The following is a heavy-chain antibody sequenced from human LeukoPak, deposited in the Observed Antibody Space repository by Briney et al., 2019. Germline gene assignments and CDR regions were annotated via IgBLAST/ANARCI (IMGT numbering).Heavy chain of an antibody. CDR3: ARVRSSGWDGFDI. V-gene: IGHV1-3*01. J-gene: IGHJ3*02. CDR1: GYIFTSYA. Sequence: ASVKVSCKASGYIFTSYAIHWVRQAPGQRLEWMGWINAGNGNTKYSQKFQGRVTFTRDTSASTAYMELSSLRSEDTAVYYCARVRSSGWDGFDIWGQGTMVTVSS. D-gene: IGHD6-19*01. CDR2: INAGNGNT.